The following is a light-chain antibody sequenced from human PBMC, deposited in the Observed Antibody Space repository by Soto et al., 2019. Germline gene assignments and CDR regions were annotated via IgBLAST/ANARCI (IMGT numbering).Light chain of an antibody. CDR1: QSVSSSH. Sequence: LTQSPGTLSLPPGERATLSCTSSQSVSSSHLAWYQQKRGQAPRLLIYDTSTRATGIPDRFSGSGSGTDFTLTISRLEPEDFAVYHCQQYGASPWTFGQGTKVDIK. V-gene: IGKV3-20*01. CDR2: DTS. J-gene: IGKJ1*01. CDR3: QQYGASPWT.